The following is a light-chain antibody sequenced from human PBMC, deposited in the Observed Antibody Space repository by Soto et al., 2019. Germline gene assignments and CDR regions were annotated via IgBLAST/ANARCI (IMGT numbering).Light chain of an antibody. J-gene: IGKJ2*01. CDR2: DAS. CDR3: QQYGTSPQT. V-gene: IGKV3-11*01. Sequence: EIVLTQSPATLSLSPGERATLSCRASQGVSSYLAWFQQIPGQAPRLLIYDASKRATGIPARFSGSGSGTDFTLTISRLEPEDFAMYYCQQYGTSPQTFGQGTKVDI. CDR1: QGVSSY.